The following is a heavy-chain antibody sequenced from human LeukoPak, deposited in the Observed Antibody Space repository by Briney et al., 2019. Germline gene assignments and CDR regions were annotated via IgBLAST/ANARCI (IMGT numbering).Heavy chain of an antibody. V-gene: IGHV3-15*01. CDR1: GYTFSNAW. Sequence: GGSLRLSCAASGYTFSNAWMSWVRQAPGKGLEWVGRIKSKTDGGTTDYAAPVKGRFTISRDDSKNTLYLQMNSLKTEDTAVYYCTRGAPQADVFDIWGQGTMVTVSS. CDR3: TRGAPQADVFDI. CDR2: IKSKTDGGTT. J-gene: IGHJ3*02. D-gene: IGHD1-26*01.